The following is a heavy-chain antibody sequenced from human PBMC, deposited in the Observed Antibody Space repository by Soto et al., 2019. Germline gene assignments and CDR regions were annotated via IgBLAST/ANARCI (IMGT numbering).Heavy chain of an antibody. CDR3: AKDGSPSRIIEAAAGTNWLDP. CDR1: GFTFSSYA. CDR2: ISGSGGST. V-gene: IGHV3-23*01. D-gene: IGHD6-13*01. J-gene: IGHJ5*02. Sequence: VSLRLSCAASGFTFSSYAMSWVRQAPGKGLEWVSAISGSGGSTYYADSVKGRFTISRDNSKDTLYLQMNSLRAEDTAVYYCAKDGSPSRIIEAAAGTNWLDPWGQGTLVTVYS.